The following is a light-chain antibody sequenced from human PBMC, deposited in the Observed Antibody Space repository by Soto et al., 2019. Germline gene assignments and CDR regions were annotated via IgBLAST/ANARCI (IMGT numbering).Light chain of an antibody. CDR3: SSYTFSSGINV. V-gene: IGLV2-14*01. CDR2: DVS. CDR1: SSDVGGYNY. J-gene: IGLJ1*01. Sequence: QSVLTQPASVSGSPGQSITISCTGTSSDVGGYNYVSWYQQHPGKAPKLMIYDVSNRPSGVSNRFSGSKSGNTASLTISGLQAEDEAEYYCSSYTFSSGINVFVTGTKLTVL.